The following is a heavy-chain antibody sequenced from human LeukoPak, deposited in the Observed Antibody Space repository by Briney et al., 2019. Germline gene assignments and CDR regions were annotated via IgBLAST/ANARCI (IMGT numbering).Heavy chain of an antibody. D-gene: IGHD3-22*01. CDR2: IYHSGRT. Sequence: PSETLSLTCTVSGGSISDHYWTWIRQPRGKGLEYIGYIYHSGRTTYNPSLKSRVTISIDTSKNEFSLKLSSVTAADTAVYYCARDMGSSGLDFWGQGTLVTVSS. V-gene: IGHV4-59*11. CDR1: GGSISDHY. CDR3: ARDMGSSGLDF. J-gene: IGHJ4*02.